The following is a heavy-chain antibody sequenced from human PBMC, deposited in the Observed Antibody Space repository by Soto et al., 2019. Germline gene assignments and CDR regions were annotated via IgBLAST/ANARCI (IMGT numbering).Heavy chain of an antibody. V-gene: IGHV3-21*01. D-gene: IGHD3-3*01. CDR2: ISSSSSYI. CDR3: ARGLSKDDFWSGYYYYYYYGMDV. J-gene: IGHJ6*02. CDR1: GFTFSSYS. Sequence: GGSLRLSCAASGFTFSSYSMNWVRQAPGKGLEWVSSISSSSSYIYYADSVKGRFTISRDNAKNSLYLQMNSLRAEDTAVYYCARGLSKDDFWSGYYYYYYYGMDVWGQGTTVTVSS.